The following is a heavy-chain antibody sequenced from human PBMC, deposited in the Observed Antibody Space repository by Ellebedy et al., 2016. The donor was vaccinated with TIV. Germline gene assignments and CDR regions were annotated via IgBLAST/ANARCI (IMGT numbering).Heavy chain of an antibody. V-gene: IGHV1-2*02. CDR3: ARVMDSSGYTDAFDI. CDR2: INPNSGGT. Sequence: ASVKVSCXASGYTFTGYYMHWVQQAPGQGLEWMGWINPNSGGTNYAQKFQGRVTMTRDTSISTAYMELSRLTSDDTAVYYCARVMDSSGYTDAFDIWGQGTMVTVSS. CDR1: GYTFTGYY. J-gene: IGHJ3*02. D-gene: IGHD3-22*01.